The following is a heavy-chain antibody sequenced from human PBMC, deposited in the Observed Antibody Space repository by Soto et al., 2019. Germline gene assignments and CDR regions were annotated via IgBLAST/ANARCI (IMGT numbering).Heavy chain of an antibody. CDR2: IYYSGST. J-gene: IGHJ4*02. V-gene: IGHV4-30-4*01. CDR3: ARVASITMIVVDPYYFDY. Sequence: SETLSLTCTVSGGSISSGDYYWSWIRQPPGKGLEWIGYIYYSGSTYYNPSLKSRVTISVDTSKNQFSLKLSSVTAADTAVYYCARVASITMIVVDPYYFDYWGQGTLVTVSS. D-gene: IGHD3-22*01. CDR1: GGSISSGDYY.